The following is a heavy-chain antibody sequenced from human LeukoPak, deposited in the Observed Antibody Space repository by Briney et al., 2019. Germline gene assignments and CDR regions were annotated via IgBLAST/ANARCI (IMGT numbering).Heavy chain of an antibody. J-gene: IGHJ4*02. CDR1: GFTFSSYA. D-gene: IGHD3-9*01. CDR2: ISYDGSNK. CDR3: AKDRGPLYYDILTGYSPVETH. Sequence: PGRSLRLSCAASGFTFSSYAMHWVRQAPGKGLEWVAVISYDGSNKYYADSVKGRFTISRDNSKNTLYLQMNSLRAEDTAVYYCAKDRGPLYYDILTGYSPVETHWGQGTLVTVSS. V-gene: IGHV3-30-3*01.